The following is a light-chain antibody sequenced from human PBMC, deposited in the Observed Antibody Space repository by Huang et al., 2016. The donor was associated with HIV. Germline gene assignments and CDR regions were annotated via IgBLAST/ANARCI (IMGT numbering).Light chain of an antibody. CDR1: QGISNS. J-gene: IGKJ2*01. V-gene: IGKV3-11*01. CDR3: QQRTNWPPVYT. Sequence: EMVLTQSPATLSLSQGERATLSCRASQGISNSLAWYQQKPGQAPRLLIYDASNRAAGIPARFSGSGSGTDFTLTISSLEPEDFAVYYCQQRTNWPPVYTFGQGTKVEIK. CDR2: DAS.